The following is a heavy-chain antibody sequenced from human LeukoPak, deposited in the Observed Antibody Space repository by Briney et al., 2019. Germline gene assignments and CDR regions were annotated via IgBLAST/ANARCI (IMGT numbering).Heavy chain of an antibody. CDR2: IFCSGGT. CDR1: GTSISTNY. CDR3: ARHVDY. J-gene: IGHJ4*02. Sequence: SETLSLTCSVSGTSISTNYWSWIRQPPGKGLEWLGCIFCSGGTNYKPSLKSRITISVDTSKNQLPLRLSSVTAADTAVYYCARHVDYWGQGTLVTVSS. V-gene: IGHV4-59*08.